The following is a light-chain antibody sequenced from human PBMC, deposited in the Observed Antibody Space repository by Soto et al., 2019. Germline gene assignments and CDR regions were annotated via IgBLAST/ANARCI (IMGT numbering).Light chain of an antibody. V-gene: IGLV1-40*01. CDR3: SSYTSSSTLLYV. CDR1: SSNIGAGYD. J-gene: IGLJ1*01. Sequence: QSVLTQPPSVSGAPGQRVTISCTGSSSNIGAGYDVHWYQQLPGTAPKLLIYGNRNRPSGVPDRFSGSKSGTSASLTISGLQAEDEADYYCSSYTSSSTLLYVFGTGTKLTVL. CDR2: GNR.